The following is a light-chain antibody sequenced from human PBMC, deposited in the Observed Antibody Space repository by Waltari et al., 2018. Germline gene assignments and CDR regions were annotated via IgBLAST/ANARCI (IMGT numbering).Light chain of an antibody. CDR3: STWDYSLSVVV. J-gene: IGLJ2*01. V-gene: IGLV1-36*01. Sequence: QSALTQEASVSGAVGQKVPLSCSADTNNVGSYAVGWYQQISHGAPKTVMFGNSLSSGIPDRFSGSKSGTTASLTISGLQPEDEADYYCSTWDYSLSVVVFGGGTKVSVL. CDR2: GNS. CDR1: TNNVGSYA.